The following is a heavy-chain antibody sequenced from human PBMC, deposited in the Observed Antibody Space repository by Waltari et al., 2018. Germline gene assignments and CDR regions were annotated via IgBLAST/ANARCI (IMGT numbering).Heavy chain of an antibody. CDR1: GFTFSNYG. V-gene: IGHV3-23*01. CDR3: AAYSGISSSFEY. J-gene: IGHJ4*02. D-gene: IGHD3-10*01. Sequence: VQLLESGGGLVQPGGSLRLSCAASGFTFSNYGMNWVRQAPGKGRGGVSGISVDGAASFYGDSVKGRFTIARDNSESTLRLQMHSLRTEDTAIYFCAAYSGISSSFEYWGQGTLVTVSS. CDR2: ISVDGAAS.